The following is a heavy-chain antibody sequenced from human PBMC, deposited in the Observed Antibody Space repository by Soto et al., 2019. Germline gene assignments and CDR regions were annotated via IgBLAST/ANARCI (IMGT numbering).Heavy chain of an antibody. Sequence: PGGSLRLSCAASGFTFSTYAMSWVRQAPGKGLEWVSAISGSGGRTYYADSVKGRFTISRDNSKNTLYLQMNSLRAEDTAVYYCAKGSYCTNGICYNYWGQGTLVTVSS. V-gene: IGHV3-23*01. D-gene: IGHD2-8*01. CDR2: ISGSGGRT. CDR3: AKGSYCTNGICYNY. J-gene: IGHJ4*02. CDR1: GFTFSTYA.